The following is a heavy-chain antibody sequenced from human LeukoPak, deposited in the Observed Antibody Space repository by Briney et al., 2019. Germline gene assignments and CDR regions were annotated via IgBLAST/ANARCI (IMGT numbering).Heavy chain of an antibody. Sequence: GGSLRLSCVASGFTFSSYGMHWVRQAPGKGLEWVAVLSYKEDAKIYADSVKGRFTISRDNSKNTLYLQMDSLRAEDTALYYCAKEYSRNWSYWHFDLWGRGTLVTVSS. J-gene: IGHJ2*01. CDR2: LSYKEDAK. CDR1: GFTFSSYG. CDR3: AKEYSRNWSYWHFDL. D-gene: IGHD6-13*01. V-gene: IGHV3-30*18.